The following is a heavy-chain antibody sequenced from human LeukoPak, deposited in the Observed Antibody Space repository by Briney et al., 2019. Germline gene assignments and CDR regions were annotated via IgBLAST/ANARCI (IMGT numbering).Heavy chain of an antibody. V-gene: IGHV3-53*04. CDR1: GFTVSSNY. Sequence: GGSLRLSCAASGFTVSSNYMSWVRQAPGKGLEGVSVIYSGGSTYYADSVKGRFTISRHNSKNTLYLQMNSLRAEDTAVYYCARDLGYDSSGYPRPLVYWGQGTLVTVSS. J-gene: IGHJ4*02. CDR2: IYSGGST. D-gene: IGHD3-22*01. CDR3: ARDLGYDSSGYPRPLVY.